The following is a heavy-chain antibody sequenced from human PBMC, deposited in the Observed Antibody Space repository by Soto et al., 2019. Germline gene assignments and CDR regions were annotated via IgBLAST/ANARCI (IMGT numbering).Heavy chain of an antibody. J-gene: IGHJ3*02. V-gene: IGHV1-8*01. CDR2: MNPNNGYR. Sequence: QVQLVQSGAEVKKPGASVKVSCKASGYTFTSYDINWVRQATGQGLEWVGWMNPNNGYRGYAQKFQGRVTMTRNTSISTAYMELSSLRSEDTAVYYCARDFHYYDSSGMSDVFDIRGQGTMVTVSS. CDR3: ARDFHYYDSSGMSDVFDI. D-gene: IGHD3-22*01. CDR1: GYTFTSYD.